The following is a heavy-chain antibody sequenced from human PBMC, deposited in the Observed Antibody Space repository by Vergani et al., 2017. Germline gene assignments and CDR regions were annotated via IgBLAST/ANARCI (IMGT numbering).Heavy chain of an antibody. CDR1: GYTFTSYG. D-gene: IGHD3-3*01. J-gene: IGHJ3*02. CDR3: ARGVRFLAFDI. V-gene: IGHV1-18*01. Sequence: QVQLVQSGAEVKKPGASVKVSCKASGYTFTSYGISWVRQAPGQGLEWMGWINAGNGNTKYSQKFQGRVTITRDTSASTAYMELSSLRSEDTAVYYCARGVRFLAFDIWGQGTMVTVSS. CDR2: INAGNGNT.